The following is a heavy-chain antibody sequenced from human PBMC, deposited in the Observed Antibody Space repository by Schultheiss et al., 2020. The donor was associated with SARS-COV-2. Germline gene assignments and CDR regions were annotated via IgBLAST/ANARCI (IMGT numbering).Heavy chain of an antibody. J-gene: IGHJ4*02. CDR2: ISASNGNT. CDR1: GYSFSTYA. D-gene: IGHD3-10*01. CDR3: ARGVQGGVDY. V-gene: IGHV1-18*04. Sequence: ASVKVSCKTSGYSFSTYAISWMRQAPGQGLEWMAWISASNGNTNYAQKLQGRVTITTDTSTSTAYMELRSLRSGDTAVYYCARGVQGGVDYWGQGTLVTVSS.